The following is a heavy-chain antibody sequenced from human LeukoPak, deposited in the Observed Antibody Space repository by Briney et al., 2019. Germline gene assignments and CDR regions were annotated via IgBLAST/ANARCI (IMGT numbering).Heavy chain of an antibody. CDR1: GGSISSSSYY. CDR2: IYYSGST. CDR3: ARWWGFDP. J-gene: IGHJ5*02. D-gene: IGHD2-15*01. Sequence: SETLSLTCTVSGGSISSSSYYWGWIRQPPGKGLEWIGSIYYSGSTYYNPSLKSRVTISVDTSNNQFSLRVNSVAAADTAVYYCARWWGFDPWGQGTLVTVSS. V-gene: IGHV4-39*07.